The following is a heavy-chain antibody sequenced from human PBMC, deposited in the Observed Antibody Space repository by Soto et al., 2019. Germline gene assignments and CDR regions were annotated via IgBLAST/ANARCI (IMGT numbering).Heavy chain of an antibody. CDR1: GGSISSYY. CDR3: ARARYFDWLRKVVYGMDV. CDR2: IYYSGST. J-gene: IGHJ6*02. Sequence: SETLSLTCTVSGGSISSYYWSWLRQPPGKGLEWIGYIYYSGSTNYNPSLKSRVTISVDTSKNQFSLKLSSVTAADTAVYYCARARYFDWLRKVVYGMDVWGQGTTVTVSS. V-gene: IGHV4-59*01. D-gene: IGHD3-9*01.